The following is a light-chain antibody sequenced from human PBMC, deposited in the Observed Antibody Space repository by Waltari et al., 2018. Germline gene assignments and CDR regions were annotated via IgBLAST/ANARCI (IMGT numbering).Light chain of an antibody. CDR3: MQARQTPWT. V-gene: IGKV2-28*01. CDR1: QSLLHSSGNTF. J-gene: IGKJ1*01. Sequence: DIVMTQSPLPLSVTPGGPASISCRSSQSLLHSSGNTFLDWYLQKPGQSPKLLIYLVSNRASGVPDRFSGSGSGTDFTLKISRVEAEDVGVYFCMQARQTPWTFGQGTKVEIK. CDR2: LVS.